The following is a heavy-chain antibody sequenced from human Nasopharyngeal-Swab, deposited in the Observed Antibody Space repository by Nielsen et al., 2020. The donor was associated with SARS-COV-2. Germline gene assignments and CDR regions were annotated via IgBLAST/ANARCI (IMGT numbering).Heavy chain of an antibody. V-gene: IGHV3-74*01. J-gene: IGHJ4*02. D-gene: IGHD2-15*01. Sequence: GESLKISCAASGFTLSSYWMHWVRQVPGKGLVWVSRINNDGSSTYYADSVKGRFTISRDNAKNTLYLQMNSLRAEDTAVYYCARGSSADSGWGYYWGQGTLVTVSS. CDR1: GFTLSSYW. CDR3: ARGSSADSGWGYY. CDR2: INNDGSST.